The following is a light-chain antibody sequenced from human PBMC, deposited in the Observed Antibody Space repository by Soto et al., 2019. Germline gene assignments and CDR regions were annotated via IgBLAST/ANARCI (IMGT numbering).Light chain of an antibody. V-gene: IGLV2-23*01. CDR3: SSYAGSSTHVV. J-gene: IGLJ2*01. CDR1: SNDVGSHNL. CDR2: EGS. Sequence: QSALTQPTSVSGSPGQSITISCTGVSNDVGSHNLVSWYQQHPGKAPKVIIYEGSKRPSGVSNRFSGSRPGNTASLTISGLQAEDEAHYYCSSYAGSSTHVVFAGGTKLTVL.